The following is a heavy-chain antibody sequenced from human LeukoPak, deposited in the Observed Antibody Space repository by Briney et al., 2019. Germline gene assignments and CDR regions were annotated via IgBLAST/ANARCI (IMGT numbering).Heavy chain of an antibody. Sequence: GGSLRLSCAASGFTFSSYSMNWVRQAPGKGLEWVSSISSSSSYIYYADSVKGRFTISRDNAKNSLYLQMSSLRAEDTAVYYCARDLRVIGDYWGQGTLVTVSS. D-gene: IGHD3-22*01. CDR3: ARDLRVIGDY. J-gene: IGHJ4*02. CDR2: ISSSSSYI. V-gene: IGHV3-21*01. CDR1: GFTFSSYS.